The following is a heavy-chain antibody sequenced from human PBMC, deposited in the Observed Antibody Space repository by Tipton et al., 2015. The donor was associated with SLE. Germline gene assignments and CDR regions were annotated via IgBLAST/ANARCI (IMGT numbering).Heavy chain of an antibody. CDR2: IYYSGSP. Sequence: TLSLTCAVSGGSISSSIYYWGWIRPPPGKGLEWIGSIYYSGSPYYNPSLKRRVTISVHTSKNQLSLKLSSVTAADTAVYYCARREIAAAVYFDYWGQGTLVTVSS. J-gene: IGHJ4*02. CDR1: GGSISSSIYY. V-gene: IGHV4-39*01. CDR3: ARREIAAAVYFDY. D-gene: IGHD6-13*01.